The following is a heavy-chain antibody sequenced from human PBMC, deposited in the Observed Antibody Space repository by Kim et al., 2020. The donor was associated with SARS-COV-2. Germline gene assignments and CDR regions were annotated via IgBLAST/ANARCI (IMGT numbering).Heavy chain of an antibody. CDR3: AEEMGAYGAHYFYF. J-gene: IGHJ4*02. CDR1: GFSFSSFA. Sequence: GGSLRLSCVASGFSFSSFAMSWVRQAPGKGPEWVSGIGSGGATFCVDSVKGRFTMSRDNSRNTLYLQINSLRVEDTAFYYFAEEMGAYGAHYFYFWGQGT. V-gene: IGHV3-23*01. CDR2: IGSGGAT. D-gene: IGHD2-21*01.